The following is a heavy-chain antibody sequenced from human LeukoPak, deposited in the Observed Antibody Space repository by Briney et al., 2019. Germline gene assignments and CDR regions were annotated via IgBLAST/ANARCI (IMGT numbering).Heavy chain of an antibody. CDR2: IYSSGST. CDR1: GGSISGYY. Sequence: SETLSLTCSVSGGSISGYYWSWIRQPPGQTLEWIGYIYSSGSTNYNPSLQSRVTMSVDTSMNQFSLRLSSVAAADAAVYYCARFTYTTRPSDVWGKGTTVTVSS. V-gene: IGHV4-4*09. D-gene: IGHD3-16*01. CDR3: ARFTYTTRPSDV. J-gene: IGHJ6*04.